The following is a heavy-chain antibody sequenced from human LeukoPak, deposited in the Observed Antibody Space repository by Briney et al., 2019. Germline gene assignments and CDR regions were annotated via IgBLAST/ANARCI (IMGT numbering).Heavy chain of an antibody. V-gene: IGHV3-66*01. CDR1: GFTVGSSY. CDR3: ANVRVTTAVTRGFDY. D-gene: IGHD4-17*01. Sequence: PGGSLRLSCAASGFTVGSSYMSWVRQAPGKGLEWVSTLYSSGNTYYADSVKGRFSISRDNSKNTLYLQMNSLRAEDTAVYYCANVRVTTAVTRGFDYWGQGTLVTVSS. CDR2: LYSSGNT. J-gene: IGHJ4*02.